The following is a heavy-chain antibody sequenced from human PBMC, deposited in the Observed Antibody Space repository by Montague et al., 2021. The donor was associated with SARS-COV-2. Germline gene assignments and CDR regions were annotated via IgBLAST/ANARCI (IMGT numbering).Heavy chain of an antibody. CDR3: ASSYYYGSGTYVYNYYMDV. CDR2: IYYSGRT. D-gene: IGHD3-10*01. J-gene: IGHJ6*03. V-gene: IGHV4-39*01. Sequence: SETLSLTCTVSGGSVSSSPYYWGWIRQPPGRGLEWVGSIYYSGRTYFSPSLKSRLTISVDSSENQFSLRLSSVTAADTAVYYCASSYYYGSGTYVYNYYMDVWGKGTMVTVSS. CDR1: GGSVSSSPYY.